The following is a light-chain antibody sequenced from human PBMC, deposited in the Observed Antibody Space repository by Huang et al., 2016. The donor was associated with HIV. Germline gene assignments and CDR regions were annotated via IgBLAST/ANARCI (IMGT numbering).Light chain of an antibody. Sequence: EIVMTQSPATLSVSPGERATLSCRASQSVSSNLAWYQQKPGQAPRLLIYCASTRATGIPARCSGSGSGTEFTLTISSLQSEDFAVYYCQQYNNWLFTFGPGTKVDIK. CDR2: CAS. V-gene: IGKV3-15*01. J-gene: IGKJ3*01. CDR1: QSVSSN. CDR3: QQYNNWLFT.